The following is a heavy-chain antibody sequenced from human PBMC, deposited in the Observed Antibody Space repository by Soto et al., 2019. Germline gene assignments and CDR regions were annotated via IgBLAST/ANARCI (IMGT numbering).Heavy chain of an antibody. J-gene: IGHJ6*02. D-gene: IGHD1-7*01. CDR3: TRGPSGIYNSNCMDV. CDR1: GFTFSSYS. Sequence: GGSLRLSCAASGFTFSSYSMNWVRQAPGKGLEWVSSISSSSSYIYYADSVKGRFTISRDNAKNSLYLQMNSLRAEDTAEYYRTRGPSGIYNSNCMDVWGQGTPVTVSS. V-gene: IGHV3-21*01. CDR2: ISSSSSYI.